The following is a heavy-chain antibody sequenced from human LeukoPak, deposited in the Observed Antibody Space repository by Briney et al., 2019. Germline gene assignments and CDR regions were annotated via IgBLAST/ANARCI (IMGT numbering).Heavy chain of an antibody. CDR1: GYTSTSYD. CDR3: ARIPHDGGLSMVRGKTVYYFYYYMDV. CDR2: MNPNSGNT. Sequence: GASVKVSCKASGYTSTSYDINWVRQATGQGLEWMGWMNPNSGNTGYAQKFQGRVTMTRNTPISTAYMELSSLRSEDTAVYYCARIPHDGGLSMVRGKTVYYFYYYMDVWGQGTTVTVSS. J-gene: IGHJ6*03. D-gene: IGHD3-10*01. V-gene: IGHV1-8*01.